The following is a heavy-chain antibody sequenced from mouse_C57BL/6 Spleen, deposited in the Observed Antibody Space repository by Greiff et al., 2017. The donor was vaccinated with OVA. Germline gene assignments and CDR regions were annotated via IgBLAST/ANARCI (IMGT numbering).Heavy chain of an antibody. J-gene: IGHJ1*03. CDR3: ARKGGYYGSRYWYFDV. Sequence: DVQLQESGPELVKPGASVKIPCKASGYTFTDYNMDWVKQSHGKSLEWIGDINPNNGGTIYNQKFKGKATLTVDKSSSTAYMELRSLTSEDTAVYYCARKGGYYGSRYWYFDVWGTGTTVTVSS. CDR2: INPNNGGT. CDR1: GYTFTDYN. V-gene: IGHV1-18*01. D-gene: IGHD1-1*01.